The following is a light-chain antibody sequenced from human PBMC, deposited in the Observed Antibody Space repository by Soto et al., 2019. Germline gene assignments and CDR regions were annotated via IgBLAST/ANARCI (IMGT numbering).Light chain of an antibody. CDR1: QSVSSN. V-gene: IGKV3-15*01. J-gene: IGKJ5*01. Sequence: EIVMTQSPATLSVSPGERATLSCRASQSVSSNLAWYQQKPGQAPRLLIYGASTRAAPIPVRFSGSGSGTEFTLTISSLQSEDFAVYYCQQYINWPITFGQGTRLEIK. CDR3: QQYINWPIT. CDR2: GAS.